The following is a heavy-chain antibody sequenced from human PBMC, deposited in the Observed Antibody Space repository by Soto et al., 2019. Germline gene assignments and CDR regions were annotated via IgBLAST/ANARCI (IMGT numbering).Heavy chain of an antibody. V-gene: IGHV3-74*01. CDR3: ARDTDGLHY. J-gene: IGHJ4*02. CDR2: ISTDDSIT. Sequence: GGSLRLSCAASGLIFSNYRMHWVRQAPGKGLVWVSCISTDDSITNYADSVKGRFTVSRDNAKNTLYLQMNSLRAEDTALYYCARDTDGLHYWGQGTMVTVSS. CDR1: GLIFSNYR.